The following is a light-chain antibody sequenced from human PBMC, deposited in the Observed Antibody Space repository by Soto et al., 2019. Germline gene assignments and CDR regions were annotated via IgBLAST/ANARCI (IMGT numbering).Light chain of an antibody. Sequence: QSALTQPASVSGSPGQSITISCAGTGGDIGAYNYVSWYQQHPGKAPKLMIYEVIRRPSGISNRFSGSKSGNTASLTVSTLQAEDEADYYCRSYTTSSTVVFGGGTKVTVL. J-gene: IGLJ3*02. CDR1: GGDIGAYNY. CDR3: RSYTTSSTVV. V-gene: IGLV2-14*01. CDR2: EVI.